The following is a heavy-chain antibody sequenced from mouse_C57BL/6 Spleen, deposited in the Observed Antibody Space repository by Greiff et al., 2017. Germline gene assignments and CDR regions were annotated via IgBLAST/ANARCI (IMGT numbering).Heavy chain of an antibody. CDR2: IDPEDGDT. D-gene: IGHD1-1*01. CDR3: TTWRYYYGSSLDY. CDR1: GFNIKDYY. Sequence: EVQLQQSGAELVRPGASVKLSCTASGFNIKDYYMHWVKQRPEQGLEWIGRIDPEDGDTEYAPKFQGKATMTADTFSNTAYLQLSSLTSEDTAVYYCTTWRYYYGSSLDYWGQGTTLTVSS. V-gene: IGHV14-1*01. J-gene: IGHJ2*01.